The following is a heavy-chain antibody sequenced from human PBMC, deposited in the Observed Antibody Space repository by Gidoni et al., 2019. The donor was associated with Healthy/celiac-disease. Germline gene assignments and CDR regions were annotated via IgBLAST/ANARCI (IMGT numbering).Heavy chain of an antibody. CDR1: GFPFSRYT. Sequence: VQLVESGGGLVKPGGYLRLSCQASGFPFSRYTRNGRRRATGKGLGWVSSISSTSSYIYYADSVKGRFTTSRANDKNSLYLQMTSLRADDTAVYYCARDSVVGGYDYWFDPWGQGTLVTVSS. CDR3: ARDSVVGGYDYWFDP. J-gene: IGHJ5*02. D-gene: IGHD5-12*01. CDR2: ISSTSSYI. V-gene: IGHV3-21*01.